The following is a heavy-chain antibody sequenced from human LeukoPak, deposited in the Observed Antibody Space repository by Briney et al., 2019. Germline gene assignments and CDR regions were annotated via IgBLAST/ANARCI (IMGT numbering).Heavy chain of an antibody. D-gene: IGHD1-26*01. CDR1: GFTFSSYA. J-gene: IGHJ3*02. V-gene: IGHV3-30*04. Sequence: GGSLRLSCAASGFTFSSYAMHWVRQAPGKGLEWVAVISYDGSNKYYADSVKGRFTISRDNSKNTLYLQMNSLRAEDTAVYYCAREYGGSYRNDAFDIWGQGTMVTVSS. CDR3: AREYGGSYRNDAFDI. CDR2: ISYDGSNK.